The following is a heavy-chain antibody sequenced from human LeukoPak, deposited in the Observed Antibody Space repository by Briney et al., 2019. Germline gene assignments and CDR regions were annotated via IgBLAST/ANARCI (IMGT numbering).Heavy chain of an antibody. D-gene: IGHD1-26*01. CDR1: GYTFTSYY. J-gene: IGHJ4*02. CDR2: INPSGGST. Sequence: ASVKVSCKASGYTFTSYYMHWVRQAPGQGLEWMGIINPSGGSTSYAQKFQGRVTITADESTSTAYMELSSLRSEDTAVYYCARDRGLEVGATFDYWGQGTLVTVSS. V-gene: IGHV1-46*01. CDR3: ARDRGLEVGATFDY.